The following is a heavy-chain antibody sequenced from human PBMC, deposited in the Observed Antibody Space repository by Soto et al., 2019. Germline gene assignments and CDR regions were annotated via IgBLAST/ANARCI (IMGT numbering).Heavy chain of an antibody. CDR1: EFNFSSYG. D-gene: IGHD4-17*01. J-gene: IGHJ4*02. CDR3: ARDLYGDYKSFDY. CDR2: IWFDGSNK. Sequence: PGGSLRLSCAASEFNFSSYGMHWVRQAPGKGLEWVAVIWFDGSNKYYADSVKGRFTISRDNSKNTLYLQMNSLRAEDTAVYYCARDLYGDYKSFDYWGQGTLVTVSS. V-gene: IGHV3-33*08.